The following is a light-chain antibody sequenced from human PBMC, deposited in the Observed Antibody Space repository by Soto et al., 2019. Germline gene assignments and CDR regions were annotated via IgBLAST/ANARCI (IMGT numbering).Light chain of an antibody. CDR3: QQYGSSPLFT. Sequence: EIVLTQSPGTLSLSPGERATLSCRASQSVSSSYLAWYQQKPGQAPRLLIYGASNRATRIPDRFSGSGSGTDFTLTISRLEPEDFAVYYCQQYGSSPLFTFGPGTKVDIK. V-gene: IGKV3-20*01. CDR1: QSVSSSY. CDR2: GAS. J-gene: IGKJ3*01.